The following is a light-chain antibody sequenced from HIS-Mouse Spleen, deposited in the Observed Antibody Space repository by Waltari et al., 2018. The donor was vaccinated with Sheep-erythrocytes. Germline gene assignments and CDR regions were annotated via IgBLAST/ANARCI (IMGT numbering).Light chain of an antibody. Sequence: SYELTQPPSVSVSPGQTASITCSGDTLGDKYAGWYQQKPGQSPVLVIYQDSKRPSGIPERFSGCKSGNTATLTISGTQAMDEADYYCQAWDSSTAVFGGGTKLTVL. CDR3: QAWDSSTAV. J-gene: IGLJ2*01. V-gene: IGLV3-1*01. CDR1: TLGDKY. CDR2: QDS.